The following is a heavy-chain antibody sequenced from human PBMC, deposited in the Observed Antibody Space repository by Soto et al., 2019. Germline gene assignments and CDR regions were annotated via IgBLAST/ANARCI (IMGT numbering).Heavy chain of an antibody. J-gene: IGHJ4*02. D-gene: IGHD2-15*01. CDR2: ISYTGDT. CDR1: GGSISRGAYF. V-gene: IGHV4-31*03. Sequence: SETLSLTCSVSGGSISRGAYFWTWIRQFPGKGLEWIAYISYTGDTYYNPSLKRRVTIVPATSKNQCSLKLNSVTSADTAVYYCARGGPVSVSPAWQLLGYFDYWGKGTLVTVAS. CDR3: ARGGPVSVSPAWQLLGYFDY.